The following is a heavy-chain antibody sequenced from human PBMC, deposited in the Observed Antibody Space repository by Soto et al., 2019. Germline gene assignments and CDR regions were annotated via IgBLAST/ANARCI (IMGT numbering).Heavy chain of an antibody. D-gene: IGHD6-13*01. CDR3: ARGRGAAADYFDV. Sequence: GGSLRLSCAASGFTFSSYAMHWVRQAPGKGLEWVAVIAYDGSNKYYADSVKGRFTISRDNSKNTLYLQMNSLRAEDTAVYYCARGRGAAADYFDVSGQGTLVTVSS. V-gene: IGHV3-30*04. CDR1: GFTFSSYA. J-gene: IGHJ4*02. CDR2: IAYDGSNK.